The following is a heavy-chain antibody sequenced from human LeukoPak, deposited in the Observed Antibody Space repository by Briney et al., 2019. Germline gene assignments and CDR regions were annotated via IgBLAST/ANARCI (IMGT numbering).Heavy chain of an antibody. J-gene: IGHJ4*02. V-gene: IGHV3-7*04. CDR1: GFPFSSYW. CDR3: TRVGYIDEGIDY. D-gene: IGHD5-24*01. Sequence: GGSLGLSCVASGFPFSSYWMTWVRQAPGKGLEWVANIKQEGSKKSYVDSVKGRFTISRDNAKNSLYLQMNSLRAEDTAIYYCTRVGYIDEGIDYWGQGTLVTVSS. CDR2: IKQEGSKK.